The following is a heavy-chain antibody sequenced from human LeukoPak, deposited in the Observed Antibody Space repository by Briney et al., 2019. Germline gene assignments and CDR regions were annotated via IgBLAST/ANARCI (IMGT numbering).Heavy chain of an antibody. Sequence: SETLSLICTVSGDSISSGGYYWSWVRQHPGKGLEWIGCIYYSGSASYNPSLKSRVTISVDTSQNQFSLKLSSVTAADTAVYYCARDSGGGYWFDSWGQGTLVTVSS. D-gene: IGHD3-10*01. CDR2: IYYSGSA. V-gene: IGHV4-31*03. J-gene: IGHJ5*01. CDR1: GDSISSGGYY. CDR3: ARDSGGGYWFDS.